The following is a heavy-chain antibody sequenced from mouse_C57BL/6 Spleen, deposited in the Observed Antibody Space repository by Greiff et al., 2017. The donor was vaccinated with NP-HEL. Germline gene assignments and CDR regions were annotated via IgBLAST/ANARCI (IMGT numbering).Heavy chain of an antibody. CDR3: GRRGPSPNSYYYAMDY. CDR1: GYTFTSYW. V-gene: IGHV1-69*01. J-gene: IGHJ4*01. CDR2: IDPSDSYT. Sequence: QVQLKQSGAELVMPGASVKLSCKASGYTFTSYWMHWVKQRPGQGLEWIGEIDPSDSYTNYNQKFKGKSTLTVDKSSSTAYMQLSNLTSEDPAVYYCGRRGPSPNSYYYAMDYWGQGTSVTVSS. D-gene: IGHD4-1*02.